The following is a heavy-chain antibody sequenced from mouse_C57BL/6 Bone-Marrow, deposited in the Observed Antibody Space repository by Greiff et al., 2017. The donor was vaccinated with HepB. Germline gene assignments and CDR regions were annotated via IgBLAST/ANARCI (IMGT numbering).Heavy chain of an antibody. J-gene: IGHJ3*01. V-gene: IGHV1-26*01. CDR1: GYTFTDYY. CDR2: INPNNGGT. Sequence: EVQLQQSGPELVKPGASVKISCKASGYTFTDYYMNWVKQSHGKSLEWIGDINPNNGGTSYNQKFKGKATLTVDKSSSTAYMELRSLTSEDSAVYYCARSYDYDTAWFAYWGQGTLVTDSA. D-gene: IGHD2-4*01. CDR3: ARSYDYDTAWFAY.